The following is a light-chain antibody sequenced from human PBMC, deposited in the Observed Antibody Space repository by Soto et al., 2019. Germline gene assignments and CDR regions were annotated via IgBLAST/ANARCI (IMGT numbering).Light chain of an antibody. V-gene: IGKV4-1*01. CDR1: QSVLYSPNNKNY. CDR3: HQYADTPRT. CDR2: WAS. Sequence: DIVMTQSPDSLAVSLGERATINCKSSQSVLYSPNNKNYLAWYQKKPGQPPKLLIYWASNRESGVPDRFSGSGYATDFTLTISSLQAEDVATYYCHQYADTPRTFGQGTKVEIK. J-gene: IGKJ1*01.